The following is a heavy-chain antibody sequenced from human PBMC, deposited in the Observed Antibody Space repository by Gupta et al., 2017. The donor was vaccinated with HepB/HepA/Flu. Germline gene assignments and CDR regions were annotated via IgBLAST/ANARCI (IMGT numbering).Heavy chain of an antibody. J-gene: IGHJ6*03. CDR3: AKSPYNWNGDSNYYYYYYMDV. CDR1: GFTFSSYA. CDR2: ISGSGGST. V-gene: IGHV3-23*01. D-gene: IGHD1-20*01. Sequence: EVQLLESGGGLVQPGGSLRLSCAASGFTFSSYAMSWVRQAPGKGLEWVSAISGSGGSTYYADSVKGRFTISRDNSKNTLYLQMNSLRAEDTAVYYCAKSPYNWNGDSNYYYYYYMDVWGKGTTVTVSS.